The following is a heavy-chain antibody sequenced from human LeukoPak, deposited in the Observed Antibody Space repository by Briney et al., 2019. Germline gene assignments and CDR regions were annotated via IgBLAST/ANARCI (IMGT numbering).Heavy chain of an antibody. V-gene: IGHV1-2*02. CDR1: GYTFTDYY. CDR2: IVPNSGGT. Sequence: EASVKVSCKASGYTFTDYYMHWVRQAPGQGLEWMGWIVPNSGGTHYAQKFQGRVTMTRDTSISTAYMELSRLTSDDTAVYYCARAGGRSWFDPWGQGTLVTVSS. CDR3: ARAGGRSWFDP. J-gene: IGHJ5*02.